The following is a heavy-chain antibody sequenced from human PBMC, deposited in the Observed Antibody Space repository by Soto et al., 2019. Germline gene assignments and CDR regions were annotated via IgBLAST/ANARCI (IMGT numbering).Heavy chain of an antibody. CDR2: INPDINST. CDR1: GSRFSSYV. Sequence: APAKVSWKESGSRFSSYVMSWVRQAPGHGLEWMGWINPDINSTKYAQRFQGRVTLTGDTSINTAYMELSRLTSDDTAMYYCARTDYLFSTLTYYFDYWGQGSLVTVTS. CDR3: ARTDYLFSTLTYYFDY. D-gene: IGHD3-16*01. J-gene: IGHJ4*02. V-gene: IGHV1-2*02.